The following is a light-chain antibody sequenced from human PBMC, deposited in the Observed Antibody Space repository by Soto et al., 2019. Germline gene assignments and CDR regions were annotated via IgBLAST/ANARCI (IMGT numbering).Light chain of an antibody. Sequence: DHQMTQSPSSMSTSVGDRITITCRASQSISSYLNWYQQKPGKAPKLLIYKASSLESGVPSRFSGSGSGTEFTLTISSLQPDDFATYYCQQYNSYWTFGQGTKVDIK. CDR3: QQYNSYWT. J-gene: IGKJ1*01. CDR2: KAS. V-gene: IGKV1-5*03. CDR1: QSISSY.